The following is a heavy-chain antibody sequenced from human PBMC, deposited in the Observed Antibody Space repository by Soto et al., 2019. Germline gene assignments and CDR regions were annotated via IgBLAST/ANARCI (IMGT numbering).Heavy chain of an antibody. V-gene: IGHV3-73*01. J-gene: IGHJ6*02. CDR3: TRWNYDSSGYRYCYGMDV. CDR1: GFTFSGSA. CDR2: IRSNANSYAT. Sequence: GGSLRLSCAASGFTFSGSAMHWVRQASGTGLEWVGRIRSNANSYATAYAASVKGRFTISRDDSKNTAYLQMNSLKTEDTAVYYCTRWNYDSSGYRYCYGMDVWGQGTTVTVSS. D-gene: IGHD3-22*01.